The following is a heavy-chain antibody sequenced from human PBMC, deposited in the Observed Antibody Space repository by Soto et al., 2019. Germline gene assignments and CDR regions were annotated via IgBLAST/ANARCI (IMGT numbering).Heavy chain of an antibody. V-gene: IGHV1-8*01. Sequence: QVQLVQSGAEVKKPGASVKVSCKASGYTFTSYDINWVRQATGQGLEWMGWMNPNSGNTGYAQKFQGGGSMTGTTARSTAYMILSSLRSEDTAVYYCARTLYGYNVDYCGQGTPVTVSS. CDR3: ARTLYGYNVDY. CDR1: GYTFTSYD. J-gene: IGHJ4*02. D-gene: IGHD5-12*01. CDR2: MNPNSGNT.